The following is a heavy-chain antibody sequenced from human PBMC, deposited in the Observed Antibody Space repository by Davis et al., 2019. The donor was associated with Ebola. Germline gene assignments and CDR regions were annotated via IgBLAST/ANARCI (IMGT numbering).Heavy chain of an antibody. Sequence: SVKVSCKASGFTFTSSAVQWVRQARGQRLEWIGWIVVGSGNTNYAQKFQERVTITRDMSTSTAYMELRSLRSDDTAVYYCARADASYGMDVWGQGTTVTVSS. CDR3: ARADASYGMDV. CDR1: GFTFTSSA. D-gene: IGHD3-16*01. CDR2: IVVGSGNT. J-gene: IGHJ6*02. V-gene: IGHV1-58*01.